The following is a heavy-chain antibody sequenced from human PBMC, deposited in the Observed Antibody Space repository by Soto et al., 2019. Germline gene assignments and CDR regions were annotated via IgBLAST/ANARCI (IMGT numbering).Heavy chain of an antibody. D-gene: IGHD3-3*01. J-gene: IGHJ3*01. Sequence: GGSLRLSCAASGFVVTDYYMSWVRQAPGKGLEWVAVFLIGGDTHYGESVKGRFTISRDNSKNTLYLQMNRLRAEDTAVYYCAREPLWSGPLPLDAFDLWGQGTMVTVSS. V-gene: IGHV3-53*01. CDR1: GFVVTDYY. CDR3: AREPLWSGPLPLDAFDL. CDR2: FLIGGDT.